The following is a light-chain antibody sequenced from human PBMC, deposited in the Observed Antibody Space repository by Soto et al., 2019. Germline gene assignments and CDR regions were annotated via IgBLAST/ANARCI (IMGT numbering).Light chain of an antibody. Sequence: QSVLTQPASVSGSPGQSITISCTGTSSDVGDYNYVSWYQQHPGKAPKLMIYEVTNRPSGVSYRFSGSKSGNTASLTISRLQAEDEADYYCSSYTSNSTWVFGGGTKLTVL. CDR3: SSYTSNSTWV. CDR1: SSDVGDYNY. CDR2: EVT. J-gene: IGLJ3*02. V-gene: IGLV2-14*03.